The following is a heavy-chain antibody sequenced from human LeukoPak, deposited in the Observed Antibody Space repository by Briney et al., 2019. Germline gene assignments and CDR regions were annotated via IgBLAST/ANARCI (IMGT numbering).Heavy chain of an antibody. CDR2: INPNSGGT. J-gene: IGHJ4*02. CDR3: ARIEYSDGAHIDY. Sequence: GASVKVSCKASGYTLTEYYIHWRPQAPGQGLEWMGWINPNSGGTYYAQKFQGRVTMTRDTSISTAYMALSSLRSDDTAVYYCARIEYSDGAHIDYWGQGTLVTVSS. V-gene: IGHV1-2*02. CDR1: GYTLTEYY. D-gene: IGHD5-18*01.